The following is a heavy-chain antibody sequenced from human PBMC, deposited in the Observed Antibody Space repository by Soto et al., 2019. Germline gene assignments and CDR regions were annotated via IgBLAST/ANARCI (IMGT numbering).Heavy chain of an antibody. Sequence: GASVKVSCKASGYTFTSYGISWVRQAPGQGLEWMGWISAYNGNTNYAQKLQGKDNMTTDTSTSTAYMELRSLKSDDTAVYFCARDPSHLWPEGPESAFDIWGQGTMVTVSS. CDR2: ISAYNGNT. V-gene: IGHV1-18*01. CDR1: GYTFTSYG. J-gene: IGHJ3*02. CDR3: ARDPSHLWPEGPESAFDI. D-gene: IGHD3-10*01.